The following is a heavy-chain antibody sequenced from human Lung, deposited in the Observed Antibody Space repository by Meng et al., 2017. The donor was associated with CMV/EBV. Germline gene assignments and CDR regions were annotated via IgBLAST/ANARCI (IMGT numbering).Heavy chain of an antibody. V-gene: IGHV1-69*05. J-gene: IGHJ4*02. CDR1: GGTFSSFA. CDR3: ASVGFCSGTTCYTGDYTSRRHFEH. CDR2: IIPIFGTA. Sequence: SXXVSXKASGGTFSSFAISWVRQAPGQGLEWMGGIIPIFGTANYAQNFQGRVTITTDESRITAYMELSSLRSEDSAIYYCASVGFCSGTTCYTGDYTSRRHFEHWXQGNXVTVSS. D-gene: IGHD2-2*02.